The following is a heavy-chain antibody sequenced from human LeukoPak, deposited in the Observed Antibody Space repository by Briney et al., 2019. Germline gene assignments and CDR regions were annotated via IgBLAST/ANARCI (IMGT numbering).Heavy chain of an antibody. V-gene: IGHV4-38-2*02. CDR2: IYYSGST. CDR1: GYSISRGYF. D-gene: IGHD1-7*01. Sequence: SETLSLTCTVSGYSISRGYFWGWLRQPPGKGLEWIGSIYYSGSTYYNPSLKSRVTISVDTSKNQFSLKLSSVTAADTAVYYCARAPKGELNKGEFDYWGQGTLVTVSS. CDR3: ARAPKGELNKGEFDY. J-gene: IGHJ4*02.